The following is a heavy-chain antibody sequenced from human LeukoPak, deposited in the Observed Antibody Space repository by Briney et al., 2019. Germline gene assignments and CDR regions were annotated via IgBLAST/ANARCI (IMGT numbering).Heavy chain of an antibody. CDR2: ISYDGGNI. D-gene: IGHD6-25*01. CDR3: ARDGAAAVNY. J-gene: IGHJ4*02. Sequence: PGGSLRLSCAASGFAFSNYGMHWVRQAPGRGLEWMAIISYDGGNIYYADSVRGRFTISRDNAKNTLYLQMNSLRAEDTAVYYCARDGAAAVNYWGQGTLVTVSS. CDR1: GFAFSNYG. V-gene: IGHV3-30*03.